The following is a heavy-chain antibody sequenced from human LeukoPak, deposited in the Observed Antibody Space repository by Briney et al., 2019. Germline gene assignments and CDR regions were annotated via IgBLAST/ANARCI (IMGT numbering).Heavy chain of an antibody. CDR2: IYTSGST. J-gene: IGHJ4*02. CDR1: PGFISSHY. D-gene: IGHD3-10*01. CDR3: ATWASDNRAFDL. Sequence: SETLSLTCTFPPGFISSHYWTWIRQPAGKGLEWIGRIYTSGSTNYNPSLKSRVTISVDTSKNQFSLRLSSVTAADTAVYFCATWASDNRAFDLWGQGTLVTVSS. V-gene: IGHV4-4*07.